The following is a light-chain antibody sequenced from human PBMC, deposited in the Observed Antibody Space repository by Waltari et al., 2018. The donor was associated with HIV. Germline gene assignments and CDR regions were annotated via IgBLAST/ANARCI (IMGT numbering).Light chain of an antibody. CDR2: LNSDGSH. V-gene: IGLV4-69*01. CDR1: SAHSIYA. Sequence: QLVLTQSPSASASLGASVKLTCTLSSAHSIYAIAWHQQQPEQGPRYLMKLNSDGSHRKGDGIPARFSGSASGAERYLTISNVQAEDEGTYYCQTWGAGIVVFGGGTRLSVL. CDR3: QTWGAGIVV. J-gene: IGLJ2*01.